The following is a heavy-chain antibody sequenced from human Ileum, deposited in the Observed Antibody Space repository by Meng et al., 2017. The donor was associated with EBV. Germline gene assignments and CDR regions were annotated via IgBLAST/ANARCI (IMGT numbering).Heavy chain of an antibody. Sequence: LPPLCTVSGVPITTIFWAGSPQPPGEGPEWIWTIDSTGLTSYSPSLKSRVTISVDSSETQFFLKLTSVPAADTAVYYCARDEYNISWYKYWGQGTLVTVSS. D-gene: IGHD6-13*01. CDR3: ARDEYNISWYKY. V-gene: IGHV4-4*08. CDR1: GVPITTIF. J-gene: IGHJ4*02. CDR2: IDSTGLT.